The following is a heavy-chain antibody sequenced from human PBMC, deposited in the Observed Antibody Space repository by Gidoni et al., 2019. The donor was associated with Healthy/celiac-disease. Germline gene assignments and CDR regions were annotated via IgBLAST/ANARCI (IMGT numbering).Heavy chain of an antibody. Sequence: EVQLLESGGGLVQPGWSLRLSCAASGFTFSSYAMSWVRQAPGKGLEWVSAISGSGGSTYYADSVKGRFTISRDNSKNTLYLQMNSLRAEDTAVYYCAKATQRDSSSWNYFDYWGQGTLVTVSS. CDR3: AKATQRDSSSWNYFDY. CDR2: ISGSGGST. J-gene: IGHJ4*02. D-gene: IGHD6-13*01. V-gene: IGHV3-23*01. CDR1: GFTFSSYA.